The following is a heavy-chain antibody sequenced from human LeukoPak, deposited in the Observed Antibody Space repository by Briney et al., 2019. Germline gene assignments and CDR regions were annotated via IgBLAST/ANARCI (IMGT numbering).Heavy chain of an antibody. J-gene: IGHJ1*01. CDR1: GGSISSYY. CDR3: ARHGASGGYFQH. V-gene: IGHV4-59*08. Sequence: PSETQSLTCTVSGGSISSYYWSWIRQPPGKGLEWIGYIYYSGSTNYNPSLKSRVTISVDTSKNQFSLKLSSVTAADTAVYYCARHGASGGYFQHWGQGTLVTVSS. D-gene: IGHD3-10*01. CDR2: IYYSGST.